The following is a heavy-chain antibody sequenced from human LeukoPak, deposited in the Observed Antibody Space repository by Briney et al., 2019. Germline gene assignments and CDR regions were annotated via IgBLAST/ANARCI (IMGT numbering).Heavy chain of an antibody. V-gene: IGHV4-61*02. J-gene: IGHJ5*02. D-gene: IGHD5-24*01. CDR2: IYTSGST. CDR1: GGSISSGSHY. CDR3: ARTSRDGYHPPIDP. Sequence: SETLSLTCTVSGGSISSGSHYWSWIRQPAGKGLEWIGRIYTSGSTNYNPSLKSRVTISVDTSKNQFSLKLSSVTAADTAVYYCARTSRDGYHPPIDPWGQGTLVTVSS.